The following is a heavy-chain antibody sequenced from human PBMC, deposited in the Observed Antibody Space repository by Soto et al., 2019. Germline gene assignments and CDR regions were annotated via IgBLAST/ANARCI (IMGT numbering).Heavy chain of an antibody. CDR2: IYWDDDN. V-gene: IGHV2-5*02. CDR3: AHGSGWLFDF. CDR1: GFSLTSNAVG. Sequence: QITLKESGPTLVKPTQPLTLTCTFSGFSLTSNAVGVGWFRQPPGKALEWLALIYWDDDNHYSPSLKSRLTFTKDTSKNQVVLIMTNMYPVDTATYYCAHGSGWLFDFWGQGTLVTVSS. J-gene: IGHJ4*02. D-gene: IGHD6-19*01.